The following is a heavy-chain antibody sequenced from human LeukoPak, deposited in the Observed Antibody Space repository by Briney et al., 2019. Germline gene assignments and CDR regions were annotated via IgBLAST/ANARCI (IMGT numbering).Heavy chain of an antibody. Sequence: SETLSLTCIVSGDSISSYYWSWIRQPPGKGLEWIGYIYYSGSTNYNPSLKSRVTISVDTSKNQFSLKLSSVTAADTAVYYCARGSIAAAEGSHWFDPWGQGTLVTVSS. D-gene: IGHD6-13*01. V-gene: IGHV4-59*01. J-gene: IGHJ5*02. CDR1: GDSISSYY. CDR3: ARGSIAAAEGSHWFDP. CDR2: IYYSGST.